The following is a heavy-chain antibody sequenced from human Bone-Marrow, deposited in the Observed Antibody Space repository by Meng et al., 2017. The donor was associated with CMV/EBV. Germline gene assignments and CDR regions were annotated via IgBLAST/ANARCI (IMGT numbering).Heavy chain of an antibody. CDR2: ISYDGSNK. J-gene: IGHJ6*02. Sequence: GESLKISCAASGFPFSSYAMHWVRQAPGKGLEWVAVISYDGSNKYYADSVKGRFTISRDNSKNTLYLQMNSLRAEDTAVYYCAREMIGYCSSTSCYHYYYYGMDVWGQGTTVTVSS. V-gene: IGHV3-30-3*01. CDR1: GFPFSSYA. CDR3: AREMIGYCSSTSCYHYYYYGMDV. D-gene: IGHD2-2*01.